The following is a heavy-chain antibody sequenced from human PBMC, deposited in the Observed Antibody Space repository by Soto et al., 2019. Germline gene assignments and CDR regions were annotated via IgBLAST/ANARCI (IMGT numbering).Heavy chain of an antibody. CDR2: ISGGGGTT. D-gene: IGHD3-10*01. CDR3: AKEKEGSYYVPWFDP. J-gene: IGHJ5*02. V-gene: IGHV3-23*01. Sequence: GGSLRLSCAASGCTFSSYAMSWIRQAPGKGLEWVSGISGGGGTTYYADSVKGRFTISRDNSRNTLYLRMNSLRAEDTAVYYCAKEKEGSYYVPWFDPWGQGTQVTVSS. CDR1: GCTFSSYA.